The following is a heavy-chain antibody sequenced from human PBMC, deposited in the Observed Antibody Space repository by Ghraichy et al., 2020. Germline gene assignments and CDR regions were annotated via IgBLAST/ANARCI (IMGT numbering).Heavy chain of an antibody. Sequence: SETLSLTCTVSGGSISSSSYYWGWIRQRPGKGLEWIGNFFYSADTYYNPSLKSRVTISLVSKNQFSLNLRFVTAADTGVYYCARQRIRPLFDFWGQGTLVSVSS. CDR2: FFYSADT. V-gene: IGHV4-39*07. D-gene: IGHD2-15*01. CDR3: ARQRIRPLFDF. CDR1: GGSISSSSYY. J-gene: IGHJ4*02.